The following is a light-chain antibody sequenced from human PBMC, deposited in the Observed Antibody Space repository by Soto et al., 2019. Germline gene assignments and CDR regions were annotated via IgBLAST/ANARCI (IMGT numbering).Light chain of an antibody. J-gene: IGLJ3*02. CDR3: SSYTSISTRV. CDR2: GVS. V-gene: IGLV2-14*01. Sequence: QSVLTQPASVSGSPGQSITISCTGTSSDVGSYNYVSWYQQHPGNAPKLMIYGVSNRPSGVSNRFSCSKSGNTASLTISGLQAEDAAKYYSSSYTSISTRVFGGGTKLTVL. CDR1: SSDVGSYNY.